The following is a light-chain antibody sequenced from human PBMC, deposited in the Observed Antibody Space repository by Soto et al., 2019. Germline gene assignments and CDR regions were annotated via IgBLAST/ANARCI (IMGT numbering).Light chain of an antibody. Sequence: DIVMTQSPLSLPVTPGEPASISCRSSQSLLHSNGYNYLDWYLQKPGQSPQLLIYLGSNRASGVPDRFRGSGSGTDFTLKISRVEAEDVGVYYCMQALQTPWTFGPGTKVEIK. J-gene: IGKJ1*01. CDR2: LGS. CDR3: MQALQTPWT. CDR1: QSLLHSNGYNY. V-gene: IGKV2-28*01.